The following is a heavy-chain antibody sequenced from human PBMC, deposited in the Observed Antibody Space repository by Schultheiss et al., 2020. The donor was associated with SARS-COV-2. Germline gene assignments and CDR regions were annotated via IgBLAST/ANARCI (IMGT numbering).Heavy chain of an antibody. CDR2: AHHTGRT. Sequence: SETLSLTCAVSGGSLNTGSYYWTWIRQPPGKGLEWIGSAHHTGRTYYNPSLQGRVTISVDTSKNQFSLKLSSVTAADTALYYCARAEGSDDPFDPWGQGTLVTVSS. CDR1: GGSLNTGSYY. V-gene: IGHV4-39*07. D-gene: IGHD1-1*01. J-gene: IGHJ5*02. CDR3: ARAEGSDDPFDP.